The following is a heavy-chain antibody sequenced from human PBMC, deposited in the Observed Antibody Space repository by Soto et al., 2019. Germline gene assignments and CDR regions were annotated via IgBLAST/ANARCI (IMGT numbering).Heavy chain of an antibody. D-gene: IGHD5-18*01. Sequence: QLQLQESCPGLVKPSETLSLTCTVSGGSISSISYYWGWIRQPPVKGLGCLGSIYYSGSACYNPSLKRRVTISVDTSKNQFALKLSSVTAADTAVYYCARHWTHQAMVTEFDYWGQGTLVTVSS. CDR2: IYYSGSA. CDR1: GGSISSISYY. J-gene: IGHJ4*02. CDR3: ARHWTHQAMVTEFDY. V-gene: IGHV4-39*01.